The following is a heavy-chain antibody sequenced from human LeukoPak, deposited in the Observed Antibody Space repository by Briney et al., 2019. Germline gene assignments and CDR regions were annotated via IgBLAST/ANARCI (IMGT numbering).Heavy chain of an antibody. CDR1: GFTFSSYW. D-gene: IGHD3-9*01. Sequence: GGSLRLSCVASGFTFSSYWMSWVRQAPGKGLEWVANIKQDESEKYYVDSVKGRFTISRDNAKNSLYLQMNSLRAEDTALYYCARDGPRPVLRYGHYYYYYYMDVWGKGTTVTVSS. CDR3: ARDGPRPVLRYGHYYYYYYMDV. J-gene: IGHJ6*03. CDR2: IKQDESEK. V-gene: IGHV3-7*03.